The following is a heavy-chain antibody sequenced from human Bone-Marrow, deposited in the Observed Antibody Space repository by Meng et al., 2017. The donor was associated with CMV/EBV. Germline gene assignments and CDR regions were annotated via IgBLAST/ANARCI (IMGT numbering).Heavy chain of an antibody. CDR3: AIGRYQLLFPVYYYYGMDV. D-gene: IGHD2-2*01. J-gene: IGHJ6*02. CDR2: IIPIFGTA. CDR1: GGTFSSYA. Sequence: SVKLSCKASGGTFSSYAISWVRQAPGQGLEWMGGIIPIFGTANYAQKFQGRVTITTDESTSTAYMELSSLRSEDTAVYYCAIGRYQLLFPVYYYYGMDVWGQGTTVTVSS. V-gene: IGHV1-69*05.